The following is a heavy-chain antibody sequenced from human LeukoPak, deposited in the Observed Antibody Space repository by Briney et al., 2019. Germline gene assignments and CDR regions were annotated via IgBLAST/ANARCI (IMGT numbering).Heavy chain of an antibody. CDR1: VFTFSSYA. V-gene: IGHV3-23*01. CDR2: ISGSGGST. J-gene: IGHJ3*02. D-gene: IGHD6-13*01. CDR3: ANNLIAVAGTAAFDI. Sequence: SGGSLRLSCAPSVFTFSSYATSWVRQAPGKGLEWVSAISGSGGSTYYADSVKGRFTISRDNSKNTLYLQMNSLRAEETAVYYCANNLIAVAGTAAFDICGETTIVTSS.